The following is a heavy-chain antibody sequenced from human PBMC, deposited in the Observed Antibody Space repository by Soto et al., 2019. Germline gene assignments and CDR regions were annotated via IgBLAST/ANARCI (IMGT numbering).Heavy chain of an antibody. V-gene: IGHV4-61*01. J-gene: IGHJ6*02. CDR1: CGSLSRGSYY. CDR3: ARSNLYGSGSYALDV. Sequence: PSETLSPTCTVSCGSLSRGSYYWSWIRQPPGKGLEWIGYIYYSGSTNYNPSLKSRVTISVDTSKNQFSLKLSSVTAADTAVYYCARSNLYGSGSYALDVWGQGTTVTVSS. D-gene: IGHD3-10*01. CDR2: IYYSGST.